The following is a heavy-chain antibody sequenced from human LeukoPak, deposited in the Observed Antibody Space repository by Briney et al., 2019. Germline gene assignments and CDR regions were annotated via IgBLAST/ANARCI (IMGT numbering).Heavy chain of an antibody. CDR3: AAYYYGSGSSSRGGFDY. V-gene: IGHV3-23*01. CDR2: IGGDTTST. D-gene: IGHD3-10*01. Sequence: PGGSLRLSCTASGFTFRNYVMSWVRQAPGKGLACVSLIGGDTTSTYHADSVKGRFTISRDNSKNTVYLETNSLRPEDTAIYYCAAYYYGSGSSSRGGFDYWGQGVLVTVSS. CDR1: GFTFRNYV. J-gene: IGHJ4*02.